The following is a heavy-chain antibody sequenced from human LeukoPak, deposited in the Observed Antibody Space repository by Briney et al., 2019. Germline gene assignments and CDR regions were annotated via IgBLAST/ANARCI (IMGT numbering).Heavy chain of an antibody. D-gene: IGHD3-16*02. CDR3: ARRQFVTSDFDY. J-gene: IGHJ4*02. Sequence: GASVKVSCKASGYTFTSYGISWVRQAPGQGLEWMGWISAYNGNTNYAQNLQGRVTMTTDTSTTTAYMELRSLRSDDTAVYYCARRQFVTSDFDYWGQGTLVTVSS. CDR1: GYTFTSYG. V-gene: IGHV1-18*01. CDR2: ISAYNGNT.